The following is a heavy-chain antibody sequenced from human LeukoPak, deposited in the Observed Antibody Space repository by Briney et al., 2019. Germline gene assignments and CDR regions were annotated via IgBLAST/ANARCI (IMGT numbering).Heavy chain of an antibody. D-gene: IGHD2-21*01. V-gene: IGHV5-51*01. CDR2: IYPEDSDT. CDR3: ARIYCEVESTC. J-gene: IGHJ4*02. Sequence: GESLKISCKASGYTFSSYWIGWVRQMPGEGLEWMGVIYPEDSDTRYSPSFQGQVTISADTSISTAYLQWSSLQPSDTAMYYCARIYCEVESTCWGQGTLVTVSS. CDR1: GYTFSSYW.